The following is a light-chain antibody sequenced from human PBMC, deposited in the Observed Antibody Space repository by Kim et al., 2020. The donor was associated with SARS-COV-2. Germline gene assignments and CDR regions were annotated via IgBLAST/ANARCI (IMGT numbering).Light chain of an antibody. CDR3: ATWDDSLDVWM. CDR2: TDD. Sequence: ELTRPPSASGTPGQRVTISCSGSSSNIGSNTVNWYQQFPGTAPQLLIDTDDRRPSGVSDRVSCSKSGTLASLAISALRSEDEADYYCATWDDSLDVWMFGGGTQLTVL. V-gene: IGLV1-44*01. J-gene: IGLJ3*02. CDR1: SSNIGSNT.